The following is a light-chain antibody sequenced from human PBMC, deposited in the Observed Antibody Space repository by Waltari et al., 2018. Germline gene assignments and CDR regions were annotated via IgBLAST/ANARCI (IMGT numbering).Light chain of an antibody. CDR2: EVS. V-gene: IGLV2-18*01. CDR1: SNDVGPFDR. J-gene: IGLJ1*01. Sequence: QSALTQPPSVSGSPGQSVTISCTGTSNDVGPFDRVSWYQQPPGTAPKLLIFEVSNRPSGAPVRFSGSASGNTASLTISGLQAEDEADYYCCLYTTNFYVFAPATKVTVL. CDR3: CLYTTNFYV.